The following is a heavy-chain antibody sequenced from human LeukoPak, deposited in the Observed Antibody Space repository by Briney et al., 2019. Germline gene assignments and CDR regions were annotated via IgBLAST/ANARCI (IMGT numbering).Heavy chain of an antibody. CDR3: ARDVGYYDSSGLNWFDP. CDR1: GFTFSSYA. CDR2: ISSSGSTI. V-gene: IGHV3-48*04. J-gene: IGHJ5*02. Sequence: GGSLRLSCAASGFTFSSYAMTWVRQAPGKGLEWVSYISSSGSTIYYADSVKGRFTISRDNAKNSLYLQMNSLRAEDTAVYYCARDVGYYDSSGLNWFDPWGQGTLVTVSS. D-gene: IGHD3-22*01.